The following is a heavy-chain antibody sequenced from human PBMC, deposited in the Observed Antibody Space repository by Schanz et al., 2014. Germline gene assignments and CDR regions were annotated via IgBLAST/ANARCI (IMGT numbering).Heavy chain of an antibody. CDR1: GFTFSTYA. J-gene: IGHJ4*02. Sequence: EVQLVESGGGLVQPGGSLRLSCSASGFTFSTYAMSWVRQAPGKGLEWVSAINGNGGITYYADPVKGRFTISRDNSRKTLYLQMNSLRADDTAIYYCAKDHPSSGWPAFDVWGQGTQVTVSS. V-gene: IGHV3-23*04. CDR2: INGNGGIT. CDR3: AKDHPSSGWPAFDV. D-gene: IGHD6-19*01.